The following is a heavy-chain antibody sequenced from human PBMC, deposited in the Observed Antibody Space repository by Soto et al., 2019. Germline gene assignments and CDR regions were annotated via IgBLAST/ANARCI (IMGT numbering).Heavy chain of an antibody. J-gene: IGHJ4*02. Sequence: GGSLRLSCPPSAFSFAAYAMHWVRQAPGKGLEWVSLIRRDGGRTYYTDSVRGRFIVSRDSTKNSLYLQRSSLRVEDAALYFCAREVCSVSTTSCYTRLDFWGQGALVTVSS. CDR3: AREVCSVSTTSCYTRLDF. CDR1: AFSFAAYA. D-gene: IGHD2-2*02. V-gene: IGHV3-43D*04. CDR2: IRRDGGRT.